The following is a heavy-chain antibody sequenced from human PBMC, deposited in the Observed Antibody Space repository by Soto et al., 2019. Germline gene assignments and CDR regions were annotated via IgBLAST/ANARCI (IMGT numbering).Heavy chain of an antibody. CDR1: GYSFTSYW. CDR3: ARTSAAGKYYYGMDV. J-gene: IGHJ6*02. D-gene: IGHD6-13*01. Sequence: HGESLKISCKGSGYSFTSYWIGWVRQMPGKGLEWMGIIYPGDSDTRYSPSFQGQVTISADKSISTAYLQWSSLKASDTAMYYCARTSAAGKYYYGMDVWGQGTTVTAP. CDR2: IYPGDSDT. V-gene: IGHV5-51*01.